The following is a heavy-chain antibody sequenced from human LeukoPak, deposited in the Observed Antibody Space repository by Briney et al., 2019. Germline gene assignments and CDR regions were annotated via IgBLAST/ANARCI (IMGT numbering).Heavy chain of an antibody. J-gene: IGHJ5*02. V-gene: IGHV3-23*01. D-gene: IGHD3-22*01. CDR1: GFTFSNYA. Sequence: GGSLRLSCAASGFTFSNYAMSWVRQAPGKGLEWVSTISGSGGNTYDADSVKGRFTISRDNSKNTLYLQMYSLRAEDTASYYCAKSPNVSGYNNWFDPWGQGTLATVSS. CDR2: ISGSGGNT. CDR3: AKSPNVSGYNNWFDP.